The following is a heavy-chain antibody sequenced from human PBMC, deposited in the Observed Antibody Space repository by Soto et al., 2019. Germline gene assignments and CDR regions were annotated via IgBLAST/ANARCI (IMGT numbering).Heavy chain of an antibody. V-gene: IGHV4-31*03. CDR1: GGSISNGGYY. Sequence: SETLSLTCSVSGGSISNGGYYWNWVRQHPGKGLEWIGYIHYSGSTWYNPSLESRVTISVDTSKDQFSLKLRSVTAADTAVYYCARVRGSGSYAAYYFDSWGQGTLVTVSS. CDR2: IHYSGST. CDR3: ARVRGSGSYAAYYFDS. D-gene: IGHD3-10*01. J-gene: IGHJ4*01.